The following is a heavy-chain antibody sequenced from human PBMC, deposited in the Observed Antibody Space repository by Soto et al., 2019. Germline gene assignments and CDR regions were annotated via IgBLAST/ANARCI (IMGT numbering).Heavy chain of an antibody. Sequence: EVQLVESGGGLVKPGGSLRLSCAASGFTFSNAWMSWVRQAPGKGLEWVARIKSKIDGGTMDHAAPLKGRFTISRDESKNTLDLQMDSLETEDTAVYYCTTYDYIWGSDRDRWAYWGQGVLVTVSS. CDR3: TTYDYIWGSDRDRWAY. V-gene: IGHV3-15*01. CDR2: IKSKIDGGTM. J-gene: IGHJ4*02. CDR1: GFTFSNAW. D-gene: IGHD3-16*02.